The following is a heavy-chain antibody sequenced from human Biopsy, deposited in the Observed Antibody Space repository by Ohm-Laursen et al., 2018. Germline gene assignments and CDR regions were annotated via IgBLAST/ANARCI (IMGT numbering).Heavy chain of an antibody. J-gene: IGHJ4*02. D-gene: IGHD2-15*01. CDR1: GGSFSGYY. CDR2: ISDSGST. V-gene: IGHV4-59*08. Sequence: SETLSLTCSVYGGSFSGYYWSWIRQPPGKGPEWIGDISDSGSTNYKPSLKSRVIISVDTSKNQFSLNLSSVTAADTAVYYCARRGSGGRSFDHWGQGTLVTVPS. CDR3: ARRGSGGRSFDH.